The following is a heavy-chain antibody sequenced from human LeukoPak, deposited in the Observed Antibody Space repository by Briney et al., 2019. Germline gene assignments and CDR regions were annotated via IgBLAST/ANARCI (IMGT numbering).Heavy chain of an antibody. CDR2: IYYSRST. V-gene: IGHV4-39*01. J-gene: IGHJ2*01. D-gene: IGHD3-22*01. Sequence: PSETLSLTCTVSGGSISSSSYYWGWIRQPPGKGLEWIGSIYYSRSTSYNLSLKSRVTISVDTSKNQFSLKLSSVTAADTAVYYCARGITMIAVVIHDWYFDLWGRGTLVTVSS. CDR3: ARGITMIAVVIHDWYFDL. CDR1: GGSISSSSYY.